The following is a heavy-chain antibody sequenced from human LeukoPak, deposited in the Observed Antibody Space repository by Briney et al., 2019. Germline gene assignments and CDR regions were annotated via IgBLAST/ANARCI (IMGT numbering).Heavy chain of an antibody. Sequence: GGSLRLSCVASGFSFGNYAMSWVHQAPGKGLQWVSQISGTGGATWYAGFARDRFTISRDNSKKTLYLQMSGLRVEDTAMYYCVKDPRDTYGTNWFVSWGQGTLLIVSS. J-gene: IGHJ5*01. CDR3: VKDPRDTYGTNWFVS. V-gene: IGHV3-23*01. CDR2: ISGTGGAT. CDR1: GFSFGNYA. D-gene: IGHD2-21*01.